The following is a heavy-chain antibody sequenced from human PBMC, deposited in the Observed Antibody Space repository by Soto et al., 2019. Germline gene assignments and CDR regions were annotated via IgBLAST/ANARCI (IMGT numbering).Heavy chain of an antibody. CDR3: ARVEYSSSWDCFDY. CDR2: INHSGST. J-gene: IGHJ4*02. Sequence: SDTLSLTCAVYGGSFSGYYWSWIRQPPGKGLEWIGEINHSGSTNYNPSLKSRVTISVDTSKNQFSLKLSSVTAADTAVYYCARVEYSSSWDCFDYWGQGTLVTVSS. V-gene: IGHV4-34*01. D-gene: IGHD6-13*01. CDR1: GGSFSGYY.